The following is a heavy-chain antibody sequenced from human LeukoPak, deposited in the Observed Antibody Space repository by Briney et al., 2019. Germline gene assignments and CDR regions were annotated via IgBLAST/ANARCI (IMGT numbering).Heavy chain of an antibody. Sequence: GASVKVSCKASGGTFSSYAISWVRQAPGQGLEWMGGIIPIFGTANYAQKFQGRVTITADKSTSTAYMELNSLRAEDTAVYYCAKDQWAYSGSYYRFDYWGQGTLVTVSS. CDR1: GGTFSSYA. J-gene: IGHJ4*02. CDR3: AKDQWAYSGSYYRFDY. V-gene: IGHV1-69*06. D-gene: IGHD1-26*01. CDR2: IIPIFGTA.